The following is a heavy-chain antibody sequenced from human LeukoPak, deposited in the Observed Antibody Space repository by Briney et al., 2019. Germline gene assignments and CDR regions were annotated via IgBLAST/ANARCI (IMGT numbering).Heavy chain of an antibody. CDR3: AGDPGGSSGYPFDY. D-gene: IGHD3-22*01. V-gene: IGHV1-2*06. Sequence: ASVKVSCKASGYTFTGYYMHWVRQAPGQGLEWMGRINPNSGGTNYAQKFQGRVTMTRDTSISTAYMELSRLRSDDTAVYYCAGDPGGSSGYPFDYWGQGTLVTVSS. CDR1: GYTFTGYY. CDR2: INPNSGGT. J-gene: IGHJ4*02.